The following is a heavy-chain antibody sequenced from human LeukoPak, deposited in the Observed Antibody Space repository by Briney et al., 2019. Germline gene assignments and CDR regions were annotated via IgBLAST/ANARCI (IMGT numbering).Heavy chain of an antibody. CDR3: ARDLPGGRSLGAFDI. Sequence: GGSLRLSCAASGFTVSSNYMSWVRQAPGKGLEWVSVIYSGGSTYYADSVKGRFAISRDNSKNTLYLQMNSLRAEDTAVYYCARDLPGGRSLGAFDIWGQGTMVTVSS. J-gene: IGHJ3*02. CDR2: IYSGGST. CDR1: GFTVSSNY. D-gene: IGHD2-15*01. V-gene: IGHV3-53*01.